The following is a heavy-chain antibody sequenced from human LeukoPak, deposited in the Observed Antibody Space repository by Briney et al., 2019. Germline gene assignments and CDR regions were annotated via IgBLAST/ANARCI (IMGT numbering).Heavy chain of an antibody. CDR3: ARDLGYCSGGSCHKIDY. V-gene: IGHV1-18*01. D-gene: IGHD2-15*01. Sequence: ASVKVSCKASGYTFTSYGISWVRQAPGQGLEWMGWISAYNGNTNYAQKLQGRVTMATDTSTSTAYMELRSLRSDDTAVYYCARDLGYCSGGSCHKIDYWGQGTLVTVSS. J-gene: IGHJ4*02. CDR1: GYTFTSYG. CDR2: ISAYNGNT.